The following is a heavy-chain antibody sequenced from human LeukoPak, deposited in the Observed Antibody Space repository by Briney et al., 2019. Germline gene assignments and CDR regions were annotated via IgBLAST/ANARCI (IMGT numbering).Heavy chain of an antibody. Sequence: GGSLRLSCAASGFTFSDHYMDWVRQAPGKGLEWVGRTRNKANSYTTEYAASVKGRFTISRDDSKNSLYLQMNSLKAEDTAVYYCAREIVVVTASIYYYYYGMDVWGQGTTVTVSS. CDR3: AREIVVVTASIYYYYYGMDV. CDR1: GFTFSDHY. D-gene: IGHD2-21*02. V-gene: IGHV3-72*01. J-gene: IGHJ6*02. CDR2: TRNKANSYTT.